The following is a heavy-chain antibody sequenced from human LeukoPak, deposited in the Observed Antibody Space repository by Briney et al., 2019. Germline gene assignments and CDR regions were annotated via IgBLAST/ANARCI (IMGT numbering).Heavy chain of an antibody. CDR2: IYYSGYT. CDR1: GGSISSYY. D-gene: IGHD3-10*01. Sequence: SETLSPTCTVSGGSISSYYWSWIRRPPGRGLEWIGYIYYSGYTNYNPSLKSRVTISVDTSKNQFSLKLSSVTAADTAVYYCARTTTVRGTYYMDVWGKGTTVTISS. V-gene: IGHV4-59*01. CDR3: ARTTTVRGTYYMDV. J-gene: IGHJ6*03.